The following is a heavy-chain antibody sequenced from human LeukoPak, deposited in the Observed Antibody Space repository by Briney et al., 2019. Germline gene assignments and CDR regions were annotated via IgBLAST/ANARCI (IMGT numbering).Heavy chain of an antibody. CDR1: GFTFSSYS. V-gene: IGHV3-48*01. CDR2: ISSSGSTI. Sequence: GGSLRLSCAASGFTFSSYSMNWVRQAPGKGLEWVSYISSSGSTIYYADSVKGRFTISRDNAKNSLYLQMNSLRAEDTAVYYCARDGCSSTRCYDYWGQGILVTVSS. J-gene: IGHJ4*02. D-gene: IGHD2-2*01. CDR3: ARDGCSSTRCYDY.